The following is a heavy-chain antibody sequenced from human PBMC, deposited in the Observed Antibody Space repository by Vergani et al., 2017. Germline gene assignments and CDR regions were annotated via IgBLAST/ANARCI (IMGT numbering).Heavy chain of an antibody. CDR2: ISSSSSYT. CDR1: GFTFSDYY. Sequence: QVQLVESGGGLVKPGGSLRLSCAASGFTFSDYYMSWIRQAPGKGLEWVSYISSSSSYTNYADSVKGRFTISRDNAKNSLYLQMNSLRAEDTAVYYCARNKRHRELRLYHDYWGQGTLVTVSS. D-gene: IGHD1-7*01. V-gene: IGHV3-11*06. J-gene: IGHJ4*02. CDR3: ARNKRHRELRLYHDY.